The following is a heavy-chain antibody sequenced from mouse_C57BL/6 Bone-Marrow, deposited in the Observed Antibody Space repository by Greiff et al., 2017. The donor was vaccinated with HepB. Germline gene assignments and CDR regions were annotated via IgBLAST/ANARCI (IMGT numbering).Heavy chain of an antibody. CDR3: VRHEGYGTGFDN. CDR1: GFSFNTYA. D-gene: IGHD1-1*01. CDR2: IRSKSNNYAT. V-gene: IGHV10-1*01. J-gene: IGHJ2*01. Sequence: EVQVVESGGGLVQPKGSLKLSCAASGFSFNTYAMNWVRQAPGKGLEWVARIRSKSNNYATSYADSVKDRLTISRDVSESMLYLQMNNLKTEVTAMYYCVRHEGYGTGFDNWGQGTTLTFSS.